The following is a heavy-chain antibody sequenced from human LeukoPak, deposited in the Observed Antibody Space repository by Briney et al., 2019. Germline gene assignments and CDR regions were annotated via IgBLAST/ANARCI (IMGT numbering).Heavy chain of an antibody. J-gene: IGHJ4*02. V-gene: IGHV3-7*01. CDR1: GPTFNTYW. CDR3: LPGKGY. D-gene: IGHD4-23*01. CDR2: TSPDGNEK. Sequence: GGSLRLSCAAYGPTFNTYWMNWVRQAPGKGLEWVANTSPDGNEKYYADFVKGRFSIFRDNANSILYLQMNSLRGEDTAVYYCLPGKGYWGQGTLVTVSS.